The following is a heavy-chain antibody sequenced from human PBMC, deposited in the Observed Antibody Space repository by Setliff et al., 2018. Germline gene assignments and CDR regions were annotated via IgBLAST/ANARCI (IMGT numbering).Heavy chain of an antibody. J-gene: IGHJ6*02. D-gene: IGHD3-3*01. V-gene: IGHV4-39*07. CDR2: IYYSGST. Sequence: PSETLSFTCTVSGGSISSSSYYWGWIRQPPGKGLEWIGSIYYSGSTYYNPSLKSRVTISVDTSKNQFSLKLSSVTAADTAVYYCARDKPEGYNFWSGYLGGGLMDVWGQGTTVTVSS. CDR1: GGSISSSSYY. CDR3: ARDKPEGYNFWSGYLGGGLMDV.